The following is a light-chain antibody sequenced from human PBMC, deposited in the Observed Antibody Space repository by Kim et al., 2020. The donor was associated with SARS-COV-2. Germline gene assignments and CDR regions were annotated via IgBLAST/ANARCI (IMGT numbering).Light chain of an antibody. J-gene: IGKJ2*01. Sequence: VSPRERATLSCRAKQSVSSNLAWYQQRPGQAPRLLIYGASTRATGIPARFSGSGSGTEFTLTISSLQSEDFAVYYCQQYNNWPYTFGQGTKLEI. CDR3: QQYNNWPYT. CDR2: GAS. V-gene: IGKV3-15*01. CDR1: QSVSSN.